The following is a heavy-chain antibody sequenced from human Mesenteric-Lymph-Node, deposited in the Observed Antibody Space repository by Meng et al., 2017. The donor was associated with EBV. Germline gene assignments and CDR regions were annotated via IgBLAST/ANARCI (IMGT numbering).Heavy chain of an antibody. Sequence: TFKESGPVLAKPTETLTLPCTVSVFSLRNVRMGVSWIRQPPGKALEWLAHIFSNDEESFSTSLKSRLTISKDTSKSQVVLTMTNMDPVDTATYYCTHRQTTPTFDYWGQGTLVTVSS. CDR2: IFSNDEE. J-gene: IGHJ4*02. CDR3: THRQTTPTFDY. D-gene: IGHD4-17*01. V-gene: IGHV2-26*01. CDR1: VFSLRNVRMG.